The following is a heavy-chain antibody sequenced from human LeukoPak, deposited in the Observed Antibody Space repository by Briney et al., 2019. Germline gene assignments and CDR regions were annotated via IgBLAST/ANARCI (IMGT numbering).Heavy chain of an antibody. J-gene: IGHJ5*02. V-gene: IGHV4-59*01. CDR3: AKGGPEASAGLSWFDP. CDR1: GGSINFYY. D-gene: IGHD1-14*01. Sequence: PSETLPLTCTVSGGSINFYYWHWMRQPPGKGLEWIGHTFYSGNVKYNPSLESRVTISVDRSKNQISLNLNSVTAADTAVYYCAKGGPEASAGLSWFDPWGQGTLVTVSS. CDR2: TFYSGNV.